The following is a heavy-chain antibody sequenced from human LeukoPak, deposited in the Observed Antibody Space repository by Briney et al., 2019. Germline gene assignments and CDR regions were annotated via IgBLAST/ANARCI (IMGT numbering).Heavy chain of an antibody. Sequence: GGSLRLSCAASGFTFSSYSMNWVRQAPGKGLEWVSSISSSSSYIYYAGSVKGRFTISRDNAKNSLYLQMYSLRAEDTAVYYCARAAMVVAATFLDYWGQGTLVTVSS. V-gene: IGHV3-21*01. J-gene: IGHJ4*02. CDR1: GFTFSSYS. CDR3: ARAAMVVAATFLDY. CDR2: ISSSSSYI. D-gene: IGHD2-15*01.